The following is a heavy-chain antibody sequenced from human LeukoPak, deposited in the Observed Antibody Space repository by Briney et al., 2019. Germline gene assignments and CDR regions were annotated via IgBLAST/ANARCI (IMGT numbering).Heavy chain of an antibody. CDR3: ALLSGGTFDY. CDR2: ISNGGDP. D-gene: IGHD2/OR15-2a*01. V-gene: IGHV3-53*01. CDR1: GFVVTANY. J-gene: IGHJ4*02. Sequence: PGGSLRLSCAASGFVVTANYLTWARQAQGKGLEWVSTISNGGDPFYGDSVKGRSTISRDESTNTFSLQLDSLRVEDMGVYYCALLSGGTFDYWGQGTQVTVAS.